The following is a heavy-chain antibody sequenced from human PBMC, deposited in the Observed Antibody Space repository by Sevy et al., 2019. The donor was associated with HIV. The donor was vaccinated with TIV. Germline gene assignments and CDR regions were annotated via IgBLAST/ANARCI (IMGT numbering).Heavy chain of an antibody. Sequence: SETLSLTCAVHYGAFSGYYWNWIRQVPGKGLEWIGEINESGISYYNPTLKSRVTISVDTSKKQFPLKLNSVTAVDSAVYFCARSPPVVVVPGAPICFDPWGQGTLVTVSS. CDR1: YGAFSGYY. CDR3: ARSPPVVVVPGAPICFDP. V-gene: IGHV4-34*01. D-gene: IGHD2-2*01. J-gene: IGHJ5*02. CDR2: INESGIS.